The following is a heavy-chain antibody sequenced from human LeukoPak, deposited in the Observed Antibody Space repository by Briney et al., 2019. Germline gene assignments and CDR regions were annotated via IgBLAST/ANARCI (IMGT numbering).Heavy chain of an antibody. V-gene: IGHV1-69*05. CDR2: IIPIFGTA. D-gene: IGHD3-16*01. CDR3: ASRLGASWGYHYMDV. Sequence: AASVKVSCKASGGTFSSYAISWVRQAPGQGLEWMGGIIPIFGTANYAQKFQGRVTITTDESTSTAYMELSSLRSEDTAVYYCASRLGASWGYHYMDVWGKGTTVTVSS. J-gene: IGHJ6*03. CDR1: GGTFSSYA.